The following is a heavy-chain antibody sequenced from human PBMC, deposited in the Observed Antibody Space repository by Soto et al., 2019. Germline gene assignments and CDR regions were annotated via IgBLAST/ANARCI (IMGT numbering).Heavy chain of an antibody. CDR3: ARDRRGIAVAGTWDYSYYMDV. J-gene: IGHJ6*03. D-gene: IGHD6-19*01. Sequence: PSETLSLTCTVSGGSISSYYWSWIRQPPGKGLEWIGYIYYSGSTNYNPSLKSRVTISVDTSKNQFSPKLSSVTAADTAVYYCARDRRGIAVAGTWDYSYYMDVWGKGTTVTVSS. CDR1: GGSISSYY. V-gene: IGHV4-59*01. CDR2: IYYSGST.